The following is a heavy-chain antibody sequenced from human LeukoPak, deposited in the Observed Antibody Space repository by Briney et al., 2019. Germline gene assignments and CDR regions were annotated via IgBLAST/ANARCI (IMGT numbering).Heavy chain of an antibody. J-gene: IGHJ4*02. CDR1: GFTFSHYE. D-gene: IGHD2-2*01. V-gene: IGHV3-48*03. CDR2: ISSSGYTI. CDR3: AREDCSSTSCYDPSVSDY. Sequence: PGGSLRLSCEASGFTFSHYEMNWVRQAPGKGLEWVSYISSSGYTIYYADSVKGRFTISRDNAKNSLYLQMNSLRAEDTAVYYCAREDCSSTSCYDPSVSDYRGQGTLVTVSS.